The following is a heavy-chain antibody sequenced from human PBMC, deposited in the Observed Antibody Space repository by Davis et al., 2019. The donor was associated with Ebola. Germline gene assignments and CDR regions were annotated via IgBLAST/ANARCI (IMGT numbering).Heavy chain of an antibody. CDR2: IYYSGST. J-gene: IGHJ4*02. CDR3: ATYSSSWPFDY. CDR1: GGSISSGDYY. V-gene: IGHV4-30-4*01. D-gene: IGHD6-13*01. Sequence: MPSETLSLTCTVSGGSISSGDYYWSWIRQPPGKGLEWIGYIYYSGSTYYNPSLKSRVTISVDTSKNQFSLKLSSVTAADTAVYYCATYSSSWPFDYWGQGTLVTVSS.